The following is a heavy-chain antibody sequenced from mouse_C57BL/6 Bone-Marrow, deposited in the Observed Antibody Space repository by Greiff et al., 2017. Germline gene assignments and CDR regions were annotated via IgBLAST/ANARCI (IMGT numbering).Heavy chain of an antibody. Sequence: VQLQQPGAELVMPGASVKLSCKASGYTFTSYWMHWVKQRPGQGLEWIGEIDPSDSYTNYNQKFKGKSTLTVDKSSSTAYMQLSSLTSEDSAVYYCARTLTMAMDYWGQGTSVTVSS. CDR2: IDPSDSYT. J-gene: IGHJ4*01. D-gene: IGHD1-1*02. CDR1: GYTFTSYW. CDR3: ARTLTMAMDY. V-gene: IGHV1-69*01.